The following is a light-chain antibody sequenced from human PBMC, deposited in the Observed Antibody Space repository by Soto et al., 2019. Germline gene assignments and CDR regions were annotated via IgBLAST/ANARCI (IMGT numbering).Light chain of an antibody. Sequence: DIQLNQSPSSLSASVGDRVTITCRASQNINNYLNWYQQEPGKAPKLLIYTAYSLQSGVPSRFSGSGSGSDFTLTISGLQPEDSATYFCQQTYSTLTFGGGTKVEIK. CDR1: QNINNY. CDR3: QQTYSTLT. V-gene: IGKV1-39*01. CDR2: TAY. J-gene: IGKJ4*01.